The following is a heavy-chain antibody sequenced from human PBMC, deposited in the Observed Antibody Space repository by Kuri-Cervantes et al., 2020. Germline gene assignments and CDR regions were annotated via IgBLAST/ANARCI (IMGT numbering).Heavy chain of an antibody. CDR2: IKQDGSEK. CDR3: ARGVGAPYYGDWFDP. CDR1: GFTFSSYW. D-gene: IGHD1-26*01. V-gene: IGHV3-7*02. Sequence: GGSLRLSCGASGFTFSSYWMSWVRQAPGKGLEWVANIKQDGSEKYYVDSVKGRFTISRDNAKNSLYLQMNSLRAEDTAVYYCARGVGAPYYGDWFDPWGQGTLVTVSS. J-gene: IGHJ5*02.